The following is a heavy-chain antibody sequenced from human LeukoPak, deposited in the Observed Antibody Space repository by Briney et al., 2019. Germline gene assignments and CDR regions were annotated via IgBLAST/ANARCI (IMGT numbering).Heavy chain of an antibody. J-gene: IGHJ6*03. Sequence: PGGSLRLSCVGSGFTFSFYGMTWVRQAPGKGLEWVSGITGSGGTTYSADSVKGRFTISRDNSKNTLYLQMNSLRAEDTALYYCAKDHLPGRDYYYMDVWGKGTTVTVSS. CDR3: AKDHLPGRDYYYMDV. CDR1: GFTFSFYG. CDR2: ITGSGGTT. V-gene: IGHV3-23*01.